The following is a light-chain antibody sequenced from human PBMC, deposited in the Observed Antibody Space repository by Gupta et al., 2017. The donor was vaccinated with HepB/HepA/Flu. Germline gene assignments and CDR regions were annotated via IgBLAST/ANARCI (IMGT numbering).Light chain of an antibody. CDR1: SSNIGENY. CDR2: RDT. Sequence: QSVLTQLPSASATPGQRVVISCSGSSSNIGENYVYWYQQFPGTAPKVLIFRDTQRPTGVPDRFSGSKSGTSASLAISGLRTEDEANYYCASWDDSLSGAVFGGGTKVTFL. V-gene: IGLV1-47*01. J-gene: IGLJ2*01. CDR3: ASWDDSLSGAV.